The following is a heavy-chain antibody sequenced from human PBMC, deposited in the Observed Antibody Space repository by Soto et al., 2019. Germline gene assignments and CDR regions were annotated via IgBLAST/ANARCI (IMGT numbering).Heavy chain of an antibody. D-gene: IGHD6-13*01. Sequence: EVQLVESGGGLVQPGGSLRLSCAASGFTFRTYWLSWVRQVPGKGLEWVANINLDGSEKNYVDSVKGRFTISRDNARNSLYLQMSSLRAEDTALYYCARDGSSSWYSYDYHGMDVWCQGTTVTVSS. V-gene: IGHV3-7*05. CDR3: ARDGSSSWYSYDYHGMDV. J-gene: IGHJ6*02. CDR2: INLDGSEK. CDR1: GFTFRTYW.